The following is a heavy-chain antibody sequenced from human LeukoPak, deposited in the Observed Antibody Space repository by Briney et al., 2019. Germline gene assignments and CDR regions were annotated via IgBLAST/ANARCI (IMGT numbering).Heavy chain of an antibody. Sequence: GESLRLSCAASGFIFSTYYMTWIRQAPGKGLEWVAYISGSGHTIEYADSVKGRFTISRDNAKTSVYLDMNNLTAEDTAVYYCVRLIRGATFDPWGQGALVAVS. CDR3: VRLIRGATFDP. V-gene: IGHV3-11*01. CDR1: GFIFSTYY. CDR2: ISGSGHTI. J-gene: IGHJ5*02. D-gene: IGHD3-10*01.